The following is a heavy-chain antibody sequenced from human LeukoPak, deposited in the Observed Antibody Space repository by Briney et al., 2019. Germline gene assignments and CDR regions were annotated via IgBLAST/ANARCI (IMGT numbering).Heavy chain of an antibody. Sequence: PGGSLRLSCAASGFTFSDFWVEWFRQAPGKGLEWVANINKDGSDKYYMDSVTGRFSISRDNAKNSLSLQMNSLRVDDTAVYYCARVAYYYDSSDYYSHAFDIWGQGTMVTVSS. CDR3: ARVAYYYDSSDYYSHAFDI. J-gene: IGHJ3*02. CDR2: INKDGSDK. CDR1: GFTFSDFW. D-gene: IGHD3-22*01. V-gene: IGHV3-7*01.